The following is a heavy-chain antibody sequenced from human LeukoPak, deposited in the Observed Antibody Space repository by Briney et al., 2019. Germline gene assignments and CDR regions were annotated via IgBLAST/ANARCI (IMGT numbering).Heavy chain of an antibody. D-gene: IGHD6-6*01. Sequence: GGSLRLSCAASGFTFSSYAMSWVRQTPGKGLEWVSGISGSGGSTYYADSVKGRFTLSRDNSKSTLYLQINSLRAEDTAVYYCAKDLSSPGYFFDYWGQGTLVSVSS. CDR1: GFTFSSYA. CDR2: ISGSGGST. V-gene: IGHV3-23*01. CDR3: AKDLSSPGYFFDY. J-gene: IGHJ4*02.